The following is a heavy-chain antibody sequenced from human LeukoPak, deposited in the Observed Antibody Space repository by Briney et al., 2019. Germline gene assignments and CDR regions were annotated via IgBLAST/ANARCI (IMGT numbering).Heavy chain of an antibody. CDR2: INPKSGGT. D-gene: IGHD1-26*01. Sequence: GASVKVSCKASGYTFTSYAMNWVRQAPGQGLEWMGWINPKSGGTNYAQKFEGWVTMTRDTSMSTVYVELSRLKSDDTAVYYCARDSGWEVVLYASEIWGQGTMVTVSS. J-gene: IGHJ3*02. CDR1: GYTFTSYA. CDR3: ARDSGWEVVLYASEI. V-gene: IGHV1-2*04.